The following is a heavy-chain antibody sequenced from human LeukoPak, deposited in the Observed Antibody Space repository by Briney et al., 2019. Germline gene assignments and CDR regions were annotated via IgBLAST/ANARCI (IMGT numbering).Heavy chain of an antibody. Sequence: GGSLRLSCAASGFTFSSYAMSWVRQAPGKGLEWVSAISGSGGSTYYADSVKGRFTISRDNAKNTLYLQMDSLRAEDTGVYYCARSNRADDYWGQGTLVTVSS. CDR3: ARSNRADDY. V-gene: IGHV3-23*01. CDR1: GFTFSSYA. D-gene: IGHD1-14*01. J-gene: IGHJ4*02. CDR2: ISGSGGST.